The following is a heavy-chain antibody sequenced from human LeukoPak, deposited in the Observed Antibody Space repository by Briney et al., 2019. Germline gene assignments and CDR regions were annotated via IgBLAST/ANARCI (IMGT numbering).Heavy chain of an antibody. D-gene: IGHD1-14*01. J-gene: IGHJ6*03. CDR2: IYYSGST. V-gene: IGHV4-59*01. CDR1: GGSISSYY. Sequence: ASETLSLTCTVSGGSISSYYWSWIRQPPGKGLEWIGYIYYSGSTNYNPSLKSRVTTSVDTSKNQLSLKLSSVTAADTAVYYCARAEGYYYYYMDVWGKGTTVTVSS. CDR3: ARAEGYYYYYMDV.